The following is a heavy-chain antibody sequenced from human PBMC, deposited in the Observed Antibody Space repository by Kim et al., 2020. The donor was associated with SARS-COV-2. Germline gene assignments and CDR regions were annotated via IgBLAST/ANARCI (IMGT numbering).Heavy chain of an antibody. CDR2: ISYDGSNK. CDR3: AREGTFVDSFTLKYYYYYGMDV. CDR1: GFTFSSYA. Sequence: GGSLRLSCAASGFTFSSYAMHWVRQAPGKGLEWVAVISYDGSNKYYVDSVKGRFTISRDNSKNTLYLQMNSLRAEDTAVYYCAREGTFVDSFTLKYYYYYGMDVWGQGTTVTVSS. J-gene: IGHJ6*02. D-gene: IGHD2-21*01. V-gene: IGHV3-30*04.